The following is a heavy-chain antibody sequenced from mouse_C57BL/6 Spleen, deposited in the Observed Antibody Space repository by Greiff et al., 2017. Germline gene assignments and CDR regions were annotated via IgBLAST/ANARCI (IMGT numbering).Heavy chain of an antibody. D-gene: IGHD4-1*01. V-gene: IGHV1-7*01. CDR3: ARLGGTPRDY. CDR1: GYTFTSYW. Sequence: QVQLQQSGAELAKPGASVKLSCKASGYTFTSYWMHWVKQRPGQGLEWIGYINPSSGYTKYNQKFKVKATLTADKSSSTAYMQLSSLTYEDSAVYYCARLGGTPRDYWGQGTTLTVSS. J-gene: IGHJ2*01. CDR2: INPSSGYT.